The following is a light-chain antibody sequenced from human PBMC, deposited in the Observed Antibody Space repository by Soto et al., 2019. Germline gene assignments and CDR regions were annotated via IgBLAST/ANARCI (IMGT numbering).Light chain of an antibody. CDR3: YSYAGRNIWV. Sequence: QSALAQPPSASGSPGQSVTISCTGSGSDIGAYNFVSWYQQHPGKAPKLMIFGVTERPSGVPDRFSGSKSGNTASLTVSGLQAYLEAVYYCYSYAGRNIWVFGGGTKVTVL. V-gene: IGLV2-8*01. CDR2: GVT. J-gene: IGLJ3*02. CDR1: GSDIGAYNF.